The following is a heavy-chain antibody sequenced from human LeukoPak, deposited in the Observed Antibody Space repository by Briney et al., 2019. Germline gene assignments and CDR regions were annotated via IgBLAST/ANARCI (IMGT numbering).Heavy chain of an antibody. Sequence: SETLSLTSTVSGGSISSYYWSWIRPPPGKGLEWNGYIYYSGSTNYNPSLKSRVTISVDTSKNQFSLKLSSVTAADTAVYYCARDPSIAARRGWFDPWGQGTLVTVSS. CDR2: IYYSGST. CDR1: GGSISSYY. J-gene: IGHJ5*02. V-gene: IGHV4-59*01. CDR3: ARDPSIAARRGWFDP. D-gene: IGHD6-6*01.